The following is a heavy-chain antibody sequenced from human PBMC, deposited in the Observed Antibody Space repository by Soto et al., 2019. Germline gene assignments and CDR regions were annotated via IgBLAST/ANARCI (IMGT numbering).Heavy chain of an antibody. CDR1: GYTFTSYG. D-gene: IGHD6-19*01. J-gene: IGHJ6*02. CDR2: ISAYNGNT. V-gene: IGHV1-18*01. Sequence: GASVKVSCKASGYTFTSYGISWVRQAPGQGLEWMGWISAYNGNTNYAQKLQGRVTMTKDTSTDTAYMELSSLRSEDTAVYYCATDSRSSGWYRVDHPSYGMDVWGQGTTVTVSS. CDR3: ATDSRSSGWYRVDHPSYGMDV.